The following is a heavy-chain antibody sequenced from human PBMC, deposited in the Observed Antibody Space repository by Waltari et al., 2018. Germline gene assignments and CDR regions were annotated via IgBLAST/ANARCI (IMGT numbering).Heavy chain of an antibody. CDR1: GFTFNCYR. CDR2: ISSSSTYM. Sequence: EVQLVESGGGLVRPGGSLTLSCAASGFTFNCYRMNWVRQAPGKGLEWVSAISSSSTYMHYADSVKGRFTISRDNAMNSLYLQMNSLRAEDTAIYYCARESVVTTNYFDYWGQGTLVTVSS. CDR3: ARESVVTTNYFDY. J-gene: IGHJ4*02. D-gene: IGHD3-22*01. V-gene: IGHV3-21*01.